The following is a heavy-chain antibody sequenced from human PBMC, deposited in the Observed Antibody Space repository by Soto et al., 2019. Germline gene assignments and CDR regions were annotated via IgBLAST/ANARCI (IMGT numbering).Heavy chain of an antibody. CDR1: GFTFSSYS. D-gene: IGHD6-19*01. CDR2: ISSSSSYI. Sequence: PGGSLRLSCAASGFTFSSYSMNWVRQAPGKGLEWVSSISSSSSYIYYADSVKGRFTISRDNAKNSLYLQMNSLRAEDTAVYYCARDLGSSGWYAGDQGNWFDPWGQGT. V-gene: IGHV3-21*01. CDR3: ARDLGSSGWYAGDQGNWFDP. J-gene: IGHJ5*02.